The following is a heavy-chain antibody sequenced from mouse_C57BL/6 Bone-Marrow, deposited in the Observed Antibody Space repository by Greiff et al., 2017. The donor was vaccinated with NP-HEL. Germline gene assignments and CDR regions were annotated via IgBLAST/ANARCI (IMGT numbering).Heavy chain of an antibody. V-gene: IGHV1-18*01. CDR3: ARTYSYGSSYRHYFDY. CDR2: INPNNGGT. CDR1: GYTFTDYN. D-gene: IGHD1-1*01. Sequence: VQLQQSGPELVKPGASVKIPCKASGYTFTDYNMDWVKQSHGKRLEWIGDINPNNGGTIYNQKFKGKATLTVDKSSRTAYMELRSLTSEDTAVYYCARTYSYGSSYRHYFDYWAQGTTLTVSS. J-gene: IGHJ2*01.